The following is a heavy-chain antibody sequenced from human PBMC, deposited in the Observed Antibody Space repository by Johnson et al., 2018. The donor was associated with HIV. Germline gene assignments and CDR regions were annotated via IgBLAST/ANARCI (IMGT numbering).Heavy chain of an antibody. CDR1: GFTVSSNY. CDR3: ARGCCGDCAHQEAFDI. J-gene: IGHJ3*02. V-gene: IGHV3-7*03. Sequence: VQLVESGGGLVQPGGSLRLSCAASGFTVSSNYMSWVRQAPGKGLEWVANIGQDGSERYYVDSVKDRFTISRDNSKNTLYLQMNNLRAEDTAVYFCARGCCGDCAHQEAFDIWGQGTMVTVSS. D-gene: IGHD2-21*02. CDR2: IGQDGSER.